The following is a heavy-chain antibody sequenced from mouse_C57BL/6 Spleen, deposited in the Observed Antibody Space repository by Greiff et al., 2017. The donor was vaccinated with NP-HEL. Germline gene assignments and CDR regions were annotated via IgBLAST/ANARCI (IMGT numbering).Heavy chain of an antibody. D-gene: IGHD2-5*01. CDR2: ISYDGSN. CDR1: GYSITSGYY. CDR3: AIYSNYDWYFDV. V-gene: IGHV3-6*01. Sequence: EVKLVESGPGLVKPSQSLSLTCSVTGYSITSGYYWNWIRQFPGNKLEWMGYISYDGSNNYNPSLKNRISITRDTSKNQFFLKLNSVTTEDTATYYCAIYSNYDWYFDVWGTGTTVTVSS. J-gene: IGHJ1*03.